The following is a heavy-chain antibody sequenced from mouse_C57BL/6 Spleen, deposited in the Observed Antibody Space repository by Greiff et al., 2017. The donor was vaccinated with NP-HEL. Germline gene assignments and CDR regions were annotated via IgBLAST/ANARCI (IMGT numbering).Heavy chain of an antibody. CDR1: GYTFTSYW. CDR3: ARVGNYYGSSYHYYAMDY. Sequence: QVHVKQPGTELVKPGASVKLSCKASGYTFTSYWMHWVKQRPGQGLEWIGNINPSNGGTNYNEKFKSKATLTVDKSSSTAYMQLSSLTSEDSAVYYCARVGNYYGSSYHYYAMDYWGQGTSVTVSS. J-gene: IGHJ4*01. CDR2: INPSNGGT. V-gene: IGHV1-53*01. D-gene: IGHD1-1*01.